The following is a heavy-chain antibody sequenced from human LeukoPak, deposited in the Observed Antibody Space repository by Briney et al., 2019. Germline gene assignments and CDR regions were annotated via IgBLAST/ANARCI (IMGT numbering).Heavy chain of an antibody. CDR1: GFTFSSYS. Sequence: GGSLRLSCAASGFTFSSYSMNWVRQAPGKGLEWVSSISSSSSYIYYADSVKGRFTISRDNAKNSLYPQMNSLRAEDTAVYYCARDGLGATAAHFDYWGQGTLVTVSS. D-gene: IGHD1-26*01. J-gene: IGHJ4*02. CDR3: ARDGLGATAAHFDY. V-gene: IGHV3-21*01. CDR2: ISSSSSYI.